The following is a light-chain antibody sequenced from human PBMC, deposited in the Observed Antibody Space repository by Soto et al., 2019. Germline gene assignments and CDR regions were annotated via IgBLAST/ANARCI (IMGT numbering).Light chain of an antibody. J-gene: IGKJ2*01. CDR2: AAS. CDR1: QSISSY. CDR3: QRSYSTLYT. Sequence: DIQMTQSPSSLSASVGDRVTITCRASQSISSYLNWYQQKPGKAPKLLIYAASSLQSGVPTRFSGSGSGTDFSHSISSLQPEDFATYYCQRSYSTLYTFGQGTKLEIK. V-gene: IGKV1-39*01.